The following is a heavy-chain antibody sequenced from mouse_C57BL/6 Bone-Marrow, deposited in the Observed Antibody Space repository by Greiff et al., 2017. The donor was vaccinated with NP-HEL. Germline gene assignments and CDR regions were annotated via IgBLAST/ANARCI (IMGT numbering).Heavy chain of an antibody. CDR2: IYPYNGGT. V-gene: IGHV1-19*01. Sequence: EVQLQQSGPVLVKPGASVKMSCKASGYTFTDYYMNWVKQSHGKSLEWIGVIYPYNGGTSYNQKFKGKATLTVDKSSSTAYMELNSLTSEDSAVYYCARRRAWFAYWGQGTLVTVSA. J-gene: IGHJ3*01. CDR1: GYTFTDYY. CDR3: ARRRAWFAY.